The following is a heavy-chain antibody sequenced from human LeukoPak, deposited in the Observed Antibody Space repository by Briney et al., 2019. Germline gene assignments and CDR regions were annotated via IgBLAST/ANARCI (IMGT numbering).Heavy chain of an antibody. V-gene: IGHV4-59*01. CDR2: THYSGST. CDR1: GGSISSYY. Sequence: NPSETLSLTCTVSGGSISSYYWSWIRQPPGKGLEWIGYTHYSGSTNYNPSLKSRVTISVDTSKNQFSLKLSSVTAADTAVYYCARYYYDSSGYYDTRGYYFDYWGQGTLVTVSS. CDR3: ARYYYDSSGYYDTRGYYFDY. D-gene: IGHD3-22*01. J-gene: IGHJ4*02.